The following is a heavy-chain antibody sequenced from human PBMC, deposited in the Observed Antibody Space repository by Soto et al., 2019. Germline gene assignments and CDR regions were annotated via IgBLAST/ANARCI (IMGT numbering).Heavy chain of an antibody. CDR2: TYYRARFFS. D-gene: IGHD3-10*01. J-gene: IGHJ5*02. CDR1: GDSVSSYSAA. V-gene: IGHV6-1*01. Sequence: SQTLSLTCAISGDSVSSYSAAWNWIRQSPSGGLEWLGRTYYRARFFSDYAESVKSRIIINPDTSKNQFSLQLKSVTPEDTAVHYCVRDRYSSSGWFDPGGQGTPVTVSS. CDR3: VRDRYSSSGWFDP.